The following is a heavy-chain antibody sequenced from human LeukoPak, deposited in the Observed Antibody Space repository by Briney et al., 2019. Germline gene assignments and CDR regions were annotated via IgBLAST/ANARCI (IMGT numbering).Heavy chain of an antibody. J-gene: IGHJ4*02. CDR3: ARRPRMVRGVIVKYFDY. D-gene: IGHD3-10*01. Sequence: PSETLSLTCAVYGGSFSGYYWSWIRQPPGKGLEWIGEINHSGSTNYNPSLKSRVTISVDTPKNQFSLKLSSVTAADTAVYYCARRPRMVRGVIVKYFDYWGQGTLVTVSS. V-gene: IGHV4-34*01. CDR2: INHSGST. CDR1: GGSFSGYY.